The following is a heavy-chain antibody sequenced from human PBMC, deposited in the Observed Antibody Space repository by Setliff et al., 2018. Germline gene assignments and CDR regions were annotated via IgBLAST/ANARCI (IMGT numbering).Heavy chain of an antibody. CDR1: GGSISSSSYY. D-gene: IGHD2-2*01. CDR3: ARVARVVLSRNAFDI. CDR2: IYYSGIT. Sequence: PSETLSLTCTVSGGSISSSSYYWGWIRQPPGKGLEWMGSIYYSGITYYNPSLKSRVAISVDTSKNQFSLQLSSVTAADTAVYYCARVARVVLSRNAFDIWGQGTMVTVSS. V-gene: IGHV4-39*07. J-gene: IGHJ3*02.